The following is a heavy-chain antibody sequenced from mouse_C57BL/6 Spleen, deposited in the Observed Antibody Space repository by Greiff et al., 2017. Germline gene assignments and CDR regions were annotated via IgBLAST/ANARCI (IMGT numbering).Heavy chain of an antibody. CDR1: GYTFTSYW. V-gene: IGHV1-59*01. CDR2: IDPSDSYT. Sequence: QVQLQQPGAELVRPGTSVKLSCKASGYTFTSYWMHWVKQRPGQGLEWIGVIDPSDSYTNYNQKFKGKATLTVDTSSSTAYMQLSSLTSEDSAVYYCARSELLQYAMDYWGQGTSVTVSS. J-gene: IGHJ4*01. D-gene: IGHD2-12*01. CDR3: ARSELLQYAMDY.